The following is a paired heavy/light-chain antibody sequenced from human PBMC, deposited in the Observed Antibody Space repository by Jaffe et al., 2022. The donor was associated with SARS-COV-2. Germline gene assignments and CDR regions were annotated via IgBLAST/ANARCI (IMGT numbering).Heavy chain of an antibody. Sequence: QVQLQESGPGLVKPPGTLSLTCAVSGGSISSSNWWSWVRQPPGKGLEWIGEIYHSGSTNYNPSLKSRVTISVDKSKNQFSLKLSSVTAADTAVYYCARVVPDPDILTGYYPNWYFDLWGRGTLVTVSS. J-gene: IGHJ2*01. CDR2: IYHSGST. CDR3: ARVVPDPDILTGYYPNWYFDL. D-gene: IGHD3-9*01. V-gene: IGHV4-4*03. CDR1: GGSISSSNW.
Light chain of an antibody. Sequence: QSVLTQPPSASGTPGQRVTISCSGSSSNIGSNYVYWYQQLPGTAPKLLIYRNNQRPSGVPDRFSGSKSGTSASLAISGLRSEDEADYYCAAWDDSLSGLFGGGTKLTVL. V-gene: IGLV1-47*01. CDR1: SSNIGSNY. J-gene: IGLJ3*02. CDR2: RNN. CDR3: AAWDDSLSGL.